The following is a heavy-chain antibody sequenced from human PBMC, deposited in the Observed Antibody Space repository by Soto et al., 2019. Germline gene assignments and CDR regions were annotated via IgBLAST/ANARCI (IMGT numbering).Heavy chain of an antibody. CDR2: ISSSSSYI. D-gene: IGHD3-3*01. J-gene: IGHJ4*02. CDR3: ATTRGLLRFLGAY. CDR1: GFTFSSYS. Sequence: GGSLRLSCAASGFTFSSYSMNWVRQAPGKGLEWVSSISSSSSYIYYADSVKGRFTISRDNAKNSLYLQMNSLRAEDTAVYYCATTRGLLRFLGAYWGQGTLVTVSS. V-gene: IGHV3-21*01.